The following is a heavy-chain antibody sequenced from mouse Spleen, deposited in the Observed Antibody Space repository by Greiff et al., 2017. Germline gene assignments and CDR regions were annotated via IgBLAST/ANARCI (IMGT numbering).Heavy chain of an antibody. D-gene: IGHD4-1*01. CDR3: ARALLGRRDY. Sequence: VQLQQPGAELVKPGASVKLSCKASGHTFTSYWMHWVKQRPGQGLEWIGMIHPNSGSTNYNEKFKSKATLTVDKSSSTAYMQLSSLTSEGSAVYYCARALLGRRDYWGQGTTLTVSS. CDR2: IHPNSGST. CDR1: GHTFTSYW. J-gene: IGHJ2*01. V-gene: IGHV1-64*01.